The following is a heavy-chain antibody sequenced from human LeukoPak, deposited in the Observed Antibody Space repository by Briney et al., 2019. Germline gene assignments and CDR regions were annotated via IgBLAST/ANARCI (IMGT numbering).Heavy chain of an antibody. CDR1: GGSISTSNYY. Sequence: SETLSLTCTVSGGSISTSNYYWGWIRQPPGKGLEWIGNIFYSGSTYYSPSLRSRVTISLDTSRNQFSLKLNSVTAADTAVYYCAREPVNRDYYYDSSGYYVQGLDYWGQGTLVTVSS. D-gene: IGHD3-22*01. CDR3: AREPVNRDYYYDSSGYYVQGLDY. J-gene: IGHJ4*02. V-gene: IGHV4-39*07. CDR2: IFYSGST.